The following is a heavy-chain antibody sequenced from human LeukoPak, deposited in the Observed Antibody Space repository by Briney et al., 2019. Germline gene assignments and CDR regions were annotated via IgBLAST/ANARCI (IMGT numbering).Heavy chain of an antibody. Sequence: GASVKVSCKASGYTFTSYDINWVRQATGQGLEWMGWMNPNSGNTGYAQKFQGRVTMTRNTSISTAYMELSSLRSEDTAVYYCARVMPSGIAARRRFDPWGQGTLVTVSS. D-gene: IGHD6-6*01. CDR3: ARVMPSGIAARRRFDP. CDR2: MNPNSGNT. V-gene: IGHV1-8*01. CDR1: GYTFTSYD. J-gene: IGHJ5*02.